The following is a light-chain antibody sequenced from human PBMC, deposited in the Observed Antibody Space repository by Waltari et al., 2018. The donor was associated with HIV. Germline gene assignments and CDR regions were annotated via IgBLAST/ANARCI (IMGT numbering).Light chain of an antibody. J-gene: IGLJ2*01. V-gene: IGLV2-23*02. CDR1: SSDVASYNL. CDR3: CSYARSGIP. CDR2: EVS. Sequence: QSALTPPASVSGSFGQSITISCTGTSSDVASYNLVSWYQYHPGKAPKLIIYEVSKRPSGVSNRFSGSKSGNTASLTVSGLQAEDEAHYYCCSYARSGIPFGGGTKLTVL.